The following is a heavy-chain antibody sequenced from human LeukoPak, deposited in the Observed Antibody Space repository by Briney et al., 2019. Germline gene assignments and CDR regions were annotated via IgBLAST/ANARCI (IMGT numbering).Heavy chain of an antibody. CDR3: ARDCSGGSCYGAFDI. D-gene: IGHD2-15*01. CDR1: GASIRSGDYY. J-gene: IGHJ3*02. Sequence: SQTLSLTCTVSGASIRSGDYYWSWIRQPPGKGLEWIGYIYDSGSTYYNPSLKSRITISVNTSENRFSLKLSSVTATDTAVYYCARDCSGGSCYGAFDIWGQGTMVTVSS. CDR2: IYDSGST. V-gene: IGHV4-30-4*01.